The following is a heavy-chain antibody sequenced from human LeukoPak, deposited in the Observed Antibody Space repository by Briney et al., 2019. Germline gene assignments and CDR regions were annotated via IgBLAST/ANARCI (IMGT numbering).Heavy chain of an antibody. CDR1: GYTFTSYD. D-gene: IGHD6-19*01. V-gene: IGHV1-8*01. CDR3: ATTFIAVANVDY. J-gene: IGHJ4*02. CDR2: MNPNSGNT. Sequence: GASVKVSCKASGYTFTSYDINWVRQATGQGLEWMGWMNPNSGNTGYAQKFQGRVTMTRNTSISTAYMELSSLRSEDTAVYYCATTFIAVANVDYWGQGTLVTVSS.